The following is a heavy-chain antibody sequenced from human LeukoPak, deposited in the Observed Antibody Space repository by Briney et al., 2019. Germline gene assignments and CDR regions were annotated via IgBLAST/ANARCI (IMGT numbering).Heavy chain of an antibody. CDR2: INHSGST. D-gene: IGHD3-22*01. CDR1: GGSISSSNW. V-gene: IGHV4-4*02. Sequence: SETLSLTCAVSGGSISSSNWWSWVRQPPGKGLEWIGEINHSGSTHYDPSLKSRVTISVDSSDNQFSLKLSSVTAADTAVYYCARRGPNYYDSSGPDYWGQGTLVTVSS. CDR3: ARRGPNYYDSSGPDY. J-gene: IGHJ4*02.